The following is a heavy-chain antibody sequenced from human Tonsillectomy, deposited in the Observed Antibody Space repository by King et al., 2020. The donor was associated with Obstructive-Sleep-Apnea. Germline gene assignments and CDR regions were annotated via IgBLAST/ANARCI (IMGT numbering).Heavy chain of an antibody. CDR3: AQIPAASPVPYYYGMDV. Sequence: VQLVESGGGLVKPGGSLRLSCAASGFTFSSYSMNCVRQAPGKGLEWVSSIISSSSYIYYADSVKGRFTISRDKAKNSLYLQMNTRGAEDTAVYYCAQIPAASPVPYYYGMDVWGQGTTVTVSS. CDR2: IISSSSYI. CDR1: GFTFSSYS. J-gene: IGHJ6*02. D-gene: IGHD2-2*01. V-gene: IGHV3-21*01.